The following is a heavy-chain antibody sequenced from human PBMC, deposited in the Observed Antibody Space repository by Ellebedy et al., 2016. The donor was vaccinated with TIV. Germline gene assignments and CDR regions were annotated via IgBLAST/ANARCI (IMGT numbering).Heavy chain of an antibody. D-gene: IGHD6-19*01. CDR1: GGSISGYY. Sequence: MPGGSLRLSCTVSGGSISGYYWSWIRHPPGKRLEYLGHIYYIGSTNYNPSLKSRATITVDSSKNQFSLKLTSVTAEDTAVYYCARRDNSGWFYFDFWGQGTLVTVSS. V-gene: IGHV4-59*08. CDR2: IYYIGST. J-gene: IGHJ4*02. CDR3: ARRDNSGWFYFDF.